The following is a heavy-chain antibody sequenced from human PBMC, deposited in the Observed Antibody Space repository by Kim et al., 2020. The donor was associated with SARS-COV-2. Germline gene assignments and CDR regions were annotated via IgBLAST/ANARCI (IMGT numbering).Heavy chain of an antibody. J-gene: IGHJ6*02. D-gene: IGHD2-15*01. CDR2: ISYDGSNK. Sequence: GGSLRLSCAASGFTFSSYAMHWVRQAPGKGLEWVAVISYDGSNKYYADSVKGRFTISRDNSKNTLYLQMNSLRAEDTAVYYCAREAKDIVVVVAGPGYYGMDVWGQGTTVTVSS. CDR3: AREAKDIVVVVAGPGYYGMDV. CDR1: GFTFSSYA. V-gene: IGHV3-30*04.